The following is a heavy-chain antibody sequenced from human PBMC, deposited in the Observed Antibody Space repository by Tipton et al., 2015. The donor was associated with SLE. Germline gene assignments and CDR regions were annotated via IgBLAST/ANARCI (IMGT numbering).Heavy chain of an antibody. J-gene: IGHJ3*02. CDR1: GASISSLH. CDR2: IYHSGST. Sequence: TLSLTCTVSGASISSLHWSWIRQSPGKGLEWIGSIYHSGSTYYNPSLKSRVTISVDTSKNQFSLKLSFVTAADTAVYYCARDLTYGDYLLGAFDIWGQGTMVTVSS. D-gene: IGHD4-17*01. CDR3: ARDLTYGDYLLGAFDI. V-gene: IGHV4-38-2*02.